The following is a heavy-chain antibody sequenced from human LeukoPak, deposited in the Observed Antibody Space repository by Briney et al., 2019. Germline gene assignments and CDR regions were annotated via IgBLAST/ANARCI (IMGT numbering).Heavy chain of an antibody. Sequence: GGSLRLSCAASGFTFSNAWMSWVRQAPGKGLEWVGRIKSKTDGGTTDYAAPVKGRFTISRDDSKNTLYLQMNSLKTEDTAVYYCTTDPSIYCGGDCYPDYWGQGTLVTVSS. V-gene: IGHV3-15*01. D-gene: IGHD2-21*02. J-gene: IGHJ4*02. CDR3: TTDPSIYCGGDCYPDY. CDR1: GFTFSNAW. CDR2: IKSKTDGGTT.